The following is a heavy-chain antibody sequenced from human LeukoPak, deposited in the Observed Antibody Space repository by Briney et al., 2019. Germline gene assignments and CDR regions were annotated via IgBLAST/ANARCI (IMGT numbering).Heavy chain of an antibody. D-gene: IGHD2-15*01. CDR1: GGTISSYY. V-gene: IGHV4-59*01. CDR2: IYYSGST. Sequence: SETLSLTCTVSGGTISSYYWSWIRQPPGKGLEWIGYIYYSGSTNYNPSLKSRVTISVDTSKNQFSLKLSSVTAADTAVYYCARSRGVVAALSHAFDIWGQGTMVTVSS. CDR3: ARSRGVVAALSHAFDI. J-gene: IGHJ3*02.